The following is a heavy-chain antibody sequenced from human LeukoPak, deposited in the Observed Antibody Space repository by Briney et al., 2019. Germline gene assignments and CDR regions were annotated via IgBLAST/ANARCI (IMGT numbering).Heavy chain of an antibody. CDR3: ARRSEYDYGDYPVAFDI. D-gene: IGHD4-17*01. CDR1: GYIFTSYW. V-gene: IGHV5-51*01. CDR2: IYTGDSDT. Sequence: GASLEISCEGSGYIFTSYWIGGGRPLAGKGLGGRGIIYTGDSDTRYRPSFQGQVTISADKSISTAYLQWSSLKASDTAMYYCARRSEYDYGDYPVAFDIWGQGTMVTVSS. J-gene: IGHJ3*02.